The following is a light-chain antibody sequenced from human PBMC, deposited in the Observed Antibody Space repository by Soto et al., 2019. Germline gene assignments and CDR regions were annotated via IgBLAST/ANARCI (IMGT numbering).Light chain of an antibody. J-gene: IGLJ3*02. Sequence: QAVVTQPPSASGTPGQRITISCSGSSSNIAINYVYWYQQFPGAAPKLLIYRDDQRPSGVPGRFSGSKSGTSASLAISGLRSEDEADYFCATWDDSQSGPVFGGGTKVTVL. CDR3: ATWDDSQSGPV. V-gene: IGLV1-47*01. CDR1: SSNIAINY. CDR2: RDD.